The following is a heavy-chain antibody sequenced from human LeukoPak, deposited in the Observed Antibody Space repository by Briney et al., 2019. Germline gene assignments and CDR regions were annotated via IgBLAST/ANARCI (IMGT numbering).Heavy chain of an antibody. Sequence: SETLSLTCTVSGGSISSSSYYWGWIRQPPGKGLEWIGSIYYSGSTYYDPSLKSRVTISVDTSKNQISLKLSSVTAADTAVYYCARRYSSSYYGMDVWGQGTTVTVSS. D-gene: IGHD6-13*01. J-gene: IGHJ6*02. CDR1: GGSISSSSYY. CDR3: ARRYSSSYYGMDV. V-gene: IGHV4-39*01. CDR2: IYYSGST.